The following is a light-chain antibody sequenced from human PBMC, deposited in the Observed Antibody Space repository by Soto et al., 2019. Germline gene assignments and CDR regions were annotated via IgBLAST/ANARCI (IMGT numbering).Light chain of an antibody. Sequence: EIVLTQSPATLSLSPGERATLSCRASQSVGSHLGWYQQKPGQAPRLLIYDASNRATGIPDRFTGSGSGTDFTLTISSLEPEDFAFYYCQQRRDWLLTFGGGTKVEI. V-gene: IGKV3-11*01. CDR3: QQRRDWLLT. CDR1: QSVGSH. J-gene: IGKJ4*01. CDR2: DAS.